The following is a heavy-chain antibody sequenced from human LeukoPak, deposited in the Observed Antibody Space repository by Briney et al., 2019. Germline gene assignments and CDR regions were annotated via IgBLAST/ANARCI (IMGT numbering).Heavy chain of an antibody. CDR2: INTNSGIP. CDR3: ARVPFVEMGDTANWLDP. CDR1: GYTFSTSA. D-gene: IGHD5-24*01. J-gene: IGHJ5*02. V-gene: IGHV7-4-1*02. Sequence: ASVKVSCKASGYTFSTSAMNWVRQAPGQGLEWMGWINTNSGIPTYAQGFTGRFAFSADTSVNTAYLKISSLKAEDTAVYYCARVPFVEMGDTANWLDPWGQGTLVTVSS.